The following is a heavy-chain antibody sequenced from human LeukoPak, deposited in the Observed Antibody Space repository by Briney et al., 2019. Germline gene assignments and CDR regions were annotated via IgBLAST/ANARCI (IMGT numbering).Heavy chain of an antibody. Sequence: SVKVSCRASGGIFSTYAINWVRQAPGQGLEWMGRIIPLFGTTNYAQKFQGRVTITTDDSRRTVYMELSRLRSDDTAVFYCARDCGGDCYHDFWGQGTLVTISS. CDR1: GGIFSTYA. CDR3: ARDCGGDCYHDF. D-gene: IGHD2-21*02. CDR2: IIPLFGTT. V-gene: IGHV1-69*05. J-gene: IGHJ4*02.